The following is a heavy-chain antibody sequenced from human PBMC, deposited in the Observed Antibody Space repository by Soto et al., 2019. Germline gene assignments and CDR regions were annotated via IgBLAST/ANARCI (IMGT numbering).Heavy chain of an antibody. Sequence: PSETRSRTCTVSGVSITSSSFLWVWIRQPPGKGLEWIATMFYSENTYYNPSLKTRVAVSADTSKNEFYLKLSSVTAADTARYFCARVPRIFRYFDYWGQGTLVTVSS. CDR1: GVSITSSSFL. V-gene: IGHV4-39*01. D-gene: IGHD3-9*01. J-gene: IGHJ4*03. CDR2: MFYSENT. CDR3: ARVPRIFRYFDY.